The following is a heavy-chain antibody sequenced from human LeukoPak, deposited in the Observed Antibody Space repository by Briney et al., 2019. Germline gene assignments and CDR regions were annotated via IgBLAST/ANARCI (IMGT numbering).Heavy chain of an antibody. Sequence: ASVKVSCKASGYTFTSYGISWVRQAPGQGLEWMGWISAYNGNTNYAQKLQGRVTMTTDTSTSTACMELRSLRSDDTAVYYCARDLRPFYDSSGYYYGYWGQGTLVTVSS. CDR1: GYTFTSYG. V-gene: IGHV1-18*01. CDR3: ARDLRPFYDSSGYYYGY. J-gene: IGHJ4*02. D-gene: IGHD3-22*01. CDR2: ISAYNGNT.